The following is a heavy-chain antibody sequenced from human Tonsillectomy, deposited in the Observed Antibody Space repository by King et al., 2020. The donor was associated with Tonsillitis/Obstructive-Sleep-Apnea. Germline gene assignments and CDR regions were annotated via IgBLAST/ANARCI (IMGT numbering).Heavy chain of an antibody. CDR2: IYYSGST. D-gene: IGHD5-12*01. CDR1: GGSISSYY. Sequence: QVQLQESGPGLVKPSETLSLTCTVSGGSISSYYWSWIRQPPGKGLEWIGYIYYSGSTNYNPSLKSRVTISVDTSKNQFSLKLSSVTAADTAVYYCARSPGAGGWGYRARAGMDVWGQGTTVTVSS. V-gene: IGHV4-59*01. J-gene: IGHJ6*02. CDR3: ARSPGAGGWGYRARAGMDV.